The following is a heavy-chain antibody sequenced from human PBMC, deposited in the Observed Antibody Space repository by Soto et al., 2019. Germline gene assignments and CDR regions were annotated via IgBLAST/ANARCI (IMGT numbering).Heavy chain of an antibody. D-gene: IGHD3-10*01. V-gene: IGHV1-69*01. Sequence: QVQLVQSGAEVKKPGSSVKVSCKASGGPSNNYADTWVRQAPGHGLEWMGGVMPLFTTANYAQKFHCRLPIPADESTRTIYMELRGLTSDDTAVYYCARVLGSGSYYDDDYWGQGTRVTVSS. CDR1: GGPSNNYA. CDR3: ARVLGSGSYYDDDY. J-gene: IGHJ4*02. CDR2: VMPLFTTA.